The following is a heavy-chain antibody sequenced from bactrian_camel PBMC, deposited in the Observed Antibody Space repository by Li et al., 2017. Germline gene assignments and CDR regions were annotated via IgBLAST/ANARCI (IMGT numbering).Heavy chain of an antibody. CDR1: GFTFSSYV. J-gene: IGHJ7*01. V-gene: IGHV3S40*01. CDR2: ISIDNDA. D-gene: IGHD2*01. Sequence: VQLVESGGVLVQPGGSLRLSCTASGFTFSSYVMSWVRQAPGKGLEWVSLISIDNDAYYADPVKGRFTISRDNAKNTLYLQMNSLKTEDAAVYYCATDMRGAWFLYGISYWGRGTQVTVS.